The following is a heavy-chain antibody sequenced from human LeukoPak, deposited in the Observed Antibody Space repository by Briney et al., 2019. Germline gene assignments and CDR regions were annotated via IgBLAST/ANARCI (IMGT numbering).Heavy chain of an antibody. CDR3: ARAGIVVVQADLGGDI. J-gene: IGHJ3*02. D-gene: IGHD2-2*01. CDR2: INPNSGGT. V-gene: IGHV1-2*02. CDR1: GYTFTGYY. Sequence: ASVKVSCKASGYTFTGYYMHWVRQAPGQGLEWMGWINPNSGGTNYAQKFQGRVTMTRDTSISTAYMELSRLRSDDTAVYYCARAGIVVVQADLGGDIWGQGTMVTVSS.